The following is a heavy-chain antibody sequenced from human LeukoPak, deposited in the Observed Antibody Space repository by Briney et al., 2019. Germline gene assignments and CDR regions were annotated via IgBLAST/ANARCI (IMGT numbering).Heavy chain of an antibody. CDR3: ARVPSAVVVPFDY. CDR2: IYPGDSDT. CDR1: GYSFTSYW. J-gene: IGHJ4*02. Sequence: GESLKISCKGSGYSFTSYWIGWVRQMPGKGLEWMGIIYPGDSDTRYSPSFQGQVTISADKSISTAYLQWISLKASDTAMYYCARVPSAVVVPFDYWGQGTLVTVSS. V-gene: IGHV5-51*01. D-gene: IGHD2-2*01.